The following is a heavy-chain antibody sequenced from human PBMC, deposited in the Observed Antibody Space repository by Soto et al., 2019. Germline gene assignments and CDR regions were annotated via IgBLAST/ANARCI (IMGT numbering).Heavy chain of an antibody. CDR3: ASSDMGGDGARDV. CDR2: INPSGGGP. V-gene: IGHV1-46*03. J-gene: IGHJ3*01. CDR1: GYTFTNYY. D-gene: IGHD3-16*01. Sequence: QVQLMQSGAEVKQPGASVKVSCKASGYTFTNYYMHWVRQVPGQGLEWMGIINPSGGGPAHAQNFRGRLTTPSDTSTATNYMEMNSLRSEDTAVYFCASSDMGGDGARDVWGQGTMVTVSS.